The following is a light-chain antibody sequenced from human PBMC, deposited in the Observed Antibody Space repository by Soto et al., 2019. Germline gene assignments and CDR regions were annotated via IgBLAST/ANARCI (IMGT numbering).Light chain of an antibody. CDR2: AAS. J-gene: IGKJ1*01. Sequence: IVLTKSPGTLSLSPGERATLSCRASQSVSSSNLAWYQQKPGQAPRLLIYAASSRATGISDKFSGSGSGTDFTLTISRLEPEDFAVYYCQQYGSSPRTFGQGTKVDIK. CDR3: QQYGSSPRT. V-gene: IGKV3-20*01. CDR1: QSVSSSN.